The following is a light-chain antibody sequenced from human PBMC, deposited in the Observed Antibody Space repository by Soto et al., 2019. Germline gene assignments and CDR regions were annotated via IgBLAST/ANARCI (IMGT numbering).Light chain of an antibody. J-gene: IGLJ2*01. Sequence: QSVLTQPPSASGTPGQRVTISCSGSSSNIGSYTVNWYQQLPGTAPKLLIHSNYQRPSGVPDRFSGSKSGTSASLAISGLQSEDEANYYCAGWDDSLNGLVVGGGTKLTVL. CDR1: SSNIGSYT. CDR3: AGWDDSLNGLV. CDR2: SNY. V-gene: IGLV1-44*01.